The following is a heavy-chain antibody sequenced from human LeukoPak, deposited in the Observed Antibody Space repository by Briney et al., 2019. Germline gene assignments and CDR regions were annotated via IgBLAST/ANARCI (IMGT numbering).Heavy chain of an antibody. CDR3: ARVIAAAGTFGFDY. CDR2: IYSGGST. CDR1: GFTVSSNY. V-gene: IGHV3-66*01. J-gene: IGHJ4*02. Sequence: GGSLRLSCAASGFTVSSNYVSWVRQAPGKGLEWVSVIYSGGSTYYADSVKGRFTISRDNSKNTLYLQMNSLRAEDTAVYYCARVIAAAGTFGFDYWGQGTLVTVSS. D-gene: IGHD6-13*01.